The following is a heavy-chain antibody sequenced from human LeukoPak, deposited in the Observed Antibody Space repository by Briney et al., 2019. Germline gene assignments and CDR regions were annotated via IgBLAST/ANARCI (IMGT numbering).Heavy chain of an antibody. CDR3: AARRLIAARPLDAFDI. Sequence: GGSLRLSCAASGFTVSSNYMSWVRQAPGKGLEWVSVIYSGGSTYYADSVKGRFTISRDNSKNTLYLQMNSLRAEDTAVYYCAARRLIAARPLDAFDIWGQGTMVTVSS. CDR1: GFTVSSNY. J-gene: IGHJ3*02. V-gene: IGHV3-53*01. D-gene: IGHD6-6*01. CDR2: IYSGGST.